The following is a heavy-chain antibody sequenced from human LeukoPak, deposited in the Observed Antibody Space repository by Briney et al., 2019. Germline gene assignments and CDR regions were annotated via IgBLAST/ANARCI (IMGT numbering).Heavy chain of an antibody. V-gene: IGHV1-24*01. CDR3: ATGRSAHSYVLDY. CDR1: GNTLTELS. J-gene: IGHJ4*02. D-gene: IGHD5-18*01. CDR2: FDPEDGET. Sequence: ASVKVSCKVSGNTLTELSMHWVRQAPGKGLEWMGLFDPEDGETIYVQKFQGRVTMTEDTSTDTAYMQLSSLRSEDTAVYYCATGRSAHSYVLDYWGQGTLVTVSS.